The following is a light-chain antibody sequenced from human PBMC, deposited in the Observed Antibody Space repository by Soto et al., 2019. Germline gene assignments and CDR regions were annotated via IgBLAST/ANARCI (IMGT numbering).Light chain of an antibody. CDR2: AAS. CDR3: QQCYSYPRT. V-gene: IGKV1-39*01. Sequence: DLQMTQSPSTLSAGVGDRVTITCRASQRISTYLNWYQQKPGKAPTLLIYAASSLQSGVPSRFSGGGSGTDFTLTINTLQPEDFATYFCQQCYSYPRTFGQGTKVEIK. CDR1: QRISTY. J-gene: IGKJ1*01.